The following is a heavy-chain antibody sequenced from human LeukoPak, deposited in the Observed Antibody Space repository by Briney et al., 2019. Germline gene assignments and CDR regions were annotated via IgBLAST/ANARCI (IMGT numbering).Heavy chain of an antibody. V-gene: IGHV3-30-3*01. CDR3: ATYSSLNRREFQY. J-gene: IGHJ1*01. D-gene: IGHD3-22*01. Sequence: GGSLRLSCAASGFTFSGYAMHWVRQAPGKGLEWVAVVSYDGSNKYYADSVKGRFTISRDNAKNSLYLQMNSLRAEDTAVYYCATYSSLNRREFQYWGQGTLLTVSS. CDR2: VSYDGSNK. CDR1: GFTFSGYA.